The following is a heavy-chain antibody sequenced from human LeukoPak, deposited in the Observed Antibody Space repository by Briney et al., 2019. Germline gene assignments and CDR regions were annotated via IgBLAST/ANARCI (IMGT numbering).Heavy chain of an antibody. D-gene: IGHD3-9*01. Sequence: SETLSLTCTVSGGSISSSSYYWGWIRQPPGKGLEWIGSIYYSGSTYYNPSLKSRVTISVDTSKNQFSLKLSSVTAADTAVYYCAREHTYYDILTGYSAAINWFDPWGQGTLVTVSS. CDR3: AREHTYYDILTGYSAAINWFDP. J-gene: IGHJ5*02. CDR1: GGSISSSSYY. V-gene: IGHV4-39*07. CDR2: IYYSGST.